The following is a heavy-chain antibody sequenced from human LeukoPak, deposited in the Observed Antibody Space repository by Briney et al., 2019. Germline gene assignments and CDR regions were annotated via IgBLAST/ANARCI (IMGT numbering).Heavy chain of an antibody. J-gene: IGHJ6*02. Sequence: PSETLSLTCAVYGGSFSGYYWSWIRQPPGKGLEWIGEINHSGSTNYNPSLKSRVTISVDTSKNQFSLKLSSVTAADTAVYYCARGRSGSYSYYYYYGMDVWGQGTTVTVSS. V-gene: IGHV4-34*01. CDR3: ARGRSGSYSYYYYYGMDV. CDR1: GGSFSGYY. CDR2: INHSGST. D-gene: IGHD1-26*01.